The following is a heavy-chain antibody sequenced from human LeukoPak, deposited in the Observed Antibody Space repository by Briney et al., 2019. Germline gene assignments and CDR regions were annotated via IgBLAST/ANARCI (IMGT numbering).Heavy chain of an antibody. CDR1: GGSISSYY. J-gene: IGHJ4*02. D-gene: IGHD3-22*01. CDR3: ARVTGYVIEDYFDY. Sequence: SETLSLTCTVSGGSISSYYWSWIRQPPGKGLEWIGYIYYSGSTNYNPSLKSRVTISVDTSKNQFSLKLRSVAAADTAVYYCARVTGYVIEDYFDYWGQGTLVTVSS. CDR2: IYYSGST. V-gene: IGHV4-59*01.